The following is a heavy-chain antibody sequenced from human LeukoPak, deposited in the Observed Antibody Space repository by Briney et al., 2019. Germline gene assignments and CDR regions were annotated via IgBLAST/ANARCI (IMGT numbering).Heavy chain of an antibody. Sequence: GGSLRLSCAASGFTFSSYAMSWVRQAPGKGLEWVSAISGSGGSTYYADSVKGRFTISRDNAKNSLYLQMNSLRAEDTAVYYCARDGGYTVTTLHFDYWGQGTLVTVSS. CDR3: ARDGGYTVTTLHFDY. D-gene: IGHD4-17*01. J-gene: IGHJ4*02. V-gene: IGHV3-23*01. CDR2: ISGSGGST. CDR1: GFTFSSYA.